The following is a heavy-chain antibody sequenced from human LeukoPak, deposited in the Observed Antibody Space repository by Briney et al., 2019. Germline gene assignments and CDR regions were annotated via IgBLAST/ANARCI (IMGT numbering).Heavy chain of an antibody. D-gene: IGHD2-21*02. J-gene: IGHJ4*02. CDR3: ARLVTTRFDY. Sequence: PGGSLRLSCAASGFTFSSYSMTWVRQAPGKGLEWVANIKQEGSEKYYVDSVKGRFTISRDNAKNSLYLQMNNLRAEDTAVYYCARLVTTRFDYWGQGTLVTVSS. CDR1: GFTFSSYS. CDR2: IKQEGSEK. V-gene: IGHV3-7*01.